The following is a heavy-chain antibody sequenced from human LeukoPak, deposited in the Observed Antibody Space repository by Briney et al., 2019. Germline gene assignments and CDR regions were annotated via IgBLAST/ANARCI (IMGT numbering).Heavy chain of an antibody. V-gene: IGHV1-2*02. Sequence: ASVKVSCKASGYSFTSHYMHWVRQAPGQGLEWMGWINPNSGGTNYAQKFQGRVTMTRDTSISTAYMELSRLRSDDTAVYYCARATAGTAWWFDPWGQGTLVTVSS. CDR1: GYSFTSHY. CDR2: INPNSGGT. D-gene: IGHD6-13*01. CDR3: ARATAGTAWWFDP. J-gene: IGHJ5*02.